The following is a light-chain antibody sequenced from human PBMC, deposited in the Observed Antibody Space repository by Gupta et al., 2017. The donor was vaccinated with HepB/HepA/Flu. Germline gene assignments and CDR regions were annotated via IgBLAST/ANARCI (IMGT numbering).Light chain of an antibody. V-gene: IGKV3-11*01. J-gene: IGKJ2*03. CDR1: QSVNSF. CDR3: QQRSNWPTYS. CDR2: DAS. Sequence: EIVLTQSPATLSLSPGERATLSCRASQSVNSFLGWYQQKPGQAPRLLIYDASRRAPGIPARFSGSGYGTDFTLTISSREPEDFAVYYCQQRSNWPTYSFGQGTKLEIK.